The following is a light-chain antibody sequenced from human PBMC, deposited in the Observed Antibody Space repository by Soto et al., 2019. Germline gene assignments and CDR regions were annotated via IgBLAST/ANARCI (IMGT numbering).Light chain of an antibody. CDR2: AAS. J-gene: IGKJ5*01. V-gene: IGKV1-9*01. CDR1: QAISSY. Sequence: DIQMTQSPASLSASVGDRVTITCRASQAISSYLAWYQQKPGRAPKLLIYAASTLQSGVPSRFSVSGSGTEFTLTVSSLQPDDFATYYCQQYYSYPTITFGQGTRLEIK. CDR3: QQYYSYPTIT.